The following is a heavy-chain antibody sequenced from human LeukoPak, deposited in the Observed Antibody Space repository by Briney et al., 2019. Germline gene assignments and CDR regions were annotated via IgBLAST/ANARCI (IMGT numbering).Heavy chain of an antibody. D-gene: IGHD5-12*01. CDR1: GYTFTGYY. CDR3: ARDNSMGDSAWWFDP. V-gene: IGHV1-2*02. CDR2: INPNSGGT. Sequence: ASVKVSCKASGYTFTGYYLHWVRQAPGQGLEWMGWINPNSGGTNYAQKFQGRVTMTRDTSISTAYMEVSSLRSDDTAVYYCARDNSMGDSAWWFDPWGQGTLVTVSS. J-gene: IGHJ5*02.